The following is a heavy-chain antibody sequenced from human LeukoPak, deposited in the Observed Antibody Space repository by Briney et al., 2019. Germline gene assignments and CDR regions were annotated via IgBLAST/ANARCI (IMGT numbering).Heavy chain of an antibody. D-gene: IGHD1-26*01. CDR2: IYSGGST. CDR3: ARGLMGSSSD. J-gene: IGHJ4*02. V-gene: IGHV3-53*01. CDR1: GFSVSSNY. Sequence: GGSLRLSCAASGFSVSSNYMNWVRQAPGKGLEWVSVIYSGGSTYYADSVKGRFTISRDNSRNTLDLQMNSLRADDTAVYYCARGLMGSSSDWGRGTLVTVSS.